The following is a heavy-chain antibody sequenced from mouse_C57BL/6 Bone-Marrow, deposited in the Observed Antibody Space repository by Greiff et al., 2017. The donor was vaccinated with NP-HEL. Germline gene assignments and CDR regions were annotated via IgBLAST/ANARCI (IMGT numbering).Heavy chain of an antibody. CDR2: IDPSDSYN. Sequence: QVQLQQPGAELVMPGASVKLSCKASGYTFTSYWMHWVKQRPGQGLEWIGEIDPSDSYNNYNQKFKGKSTLTVDKSSSTAYMQLSSLTSEYSAVYYCAREGMVWGYPFAYWGQGTLVTVSA. V-gene: IGHV1-69*01. J-gene: IGHJ3*01. CDR1: GYTFTSYW. CDR3: AREGMVWGYPFAY. D-gene: IGHD2-1*01.